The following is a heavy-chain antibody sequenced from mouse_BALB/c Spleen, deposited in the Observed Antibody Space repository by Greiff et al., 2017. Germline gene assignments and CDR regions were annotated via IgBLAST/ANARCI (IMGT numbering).Heavy chain of an antibody. V-gene: IGHV3-2*02. CDR3: ARRGNAMDY. CDR1: GYSITSDYA. CDR2: ISYSGST. Sequence: DVKLQESGPGLVKPSQSLSLTCTVTGYSITSDYAWNWIRQFPGNKLEWMGYISYSGSTSYNPSLKSRISITRDTSKNQFFLQLNSVTTEDTATYYCARRGNAMDYWGQGTSVTVSS. J-gene: IGHJ4*01.